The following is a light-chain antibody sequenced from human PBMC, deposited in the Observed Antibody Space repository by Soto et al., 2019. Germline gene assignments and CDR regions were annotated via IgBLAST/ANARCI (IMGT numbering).Light chain of an antibody. Sequence: DIVMTQSPLSLPVTPGEPASISCRASRSLLHSNGYNYLDWYLQKPGQSPQLLIYLGSNRASGVPDRFSGSGSGTDFTLKISRVEAEDFGVYYCIQTLQTPLTFGGGTKVDIK. CDR1: RSLLHSNGYNY. CDR2: LGS. V-gene: IGKV2-28*01. J-gene: IGKJ4*01. CDR3: IQTLQTPLT.